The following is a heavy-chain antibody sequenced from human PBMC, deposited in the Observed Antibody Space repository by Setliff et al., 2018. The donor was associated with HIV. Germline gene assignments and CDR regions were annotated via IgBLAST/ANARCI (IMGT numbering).Heavy chain of an antibody. Sequence: SETLSLTCAVYGGSLSDYYWSWIRQPPGKGLEWLGEIHSSGNTNYSPSLKGRVTISVDTPKNHFSLKLNSVTAADTAVYYCARSTPSIGYISEHWGQGALVTVSS. CDR2: IHSSGNT. CDR3: ARSTPSIGYISEH. V-gene: IGHV4-34*01. D-gene: IGHD5-12*01. J-gene: IGHJ1*01. CDR1: GGSLSDYY.